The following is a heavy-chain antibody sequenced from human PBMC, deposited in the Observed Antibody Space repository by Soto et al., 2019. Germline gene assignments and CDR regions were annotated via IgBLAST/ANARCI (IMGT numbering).Heavy chain of an antibody. CDR1: GFTFSNYA. D-gene: IGHD2-2*01. Sequence: GGSLRLSCAASGFTFSNYAMNWLRQAPGKELEWVSTISGSGGDTFYADSVNGRFTISRDSSKNTLYLQMISLRAEDTAVYYCAXVPDFCSNTVCQPYFDYWGRGTRVSVSS. CDR3: AXVPDFCSNTVCQPYFDY. V-gene: IGHV3-23*01. CDR2: ISGSGGDT. J-gene: IGHJ4*02.